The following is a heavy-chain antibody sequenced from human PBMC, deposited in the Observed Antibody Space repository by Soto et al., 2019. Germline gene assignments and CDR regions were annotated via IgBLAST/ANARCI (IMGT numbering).Heavy chain of an antibody. J-gene: IGHJ4*02. Sequence: QVQLVESGGGVVQPGRSLRLSCAASGFTFSTYGMHWVRQAPGKGLEWVEVISYDGSNTYYADSVKGRFTISRDNSKNTLYLQMNSLRAEDTAIYYCAKDRQGWEVSGSLDYWGQGTLVTVSS. CDR2: ISYDGSNT. V-gene: IGHV3-30*18. CDR3: AKDRQGWEVSGSLDY. D-gene: IGHD1-26*01. CDR1: GFTFSTYG.